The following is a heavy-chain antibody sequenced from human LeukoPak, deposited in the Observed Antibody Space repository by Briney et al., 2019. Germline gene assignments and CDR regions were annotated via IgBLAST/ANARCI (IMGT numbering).Heavy chain of an antibody. D-gene: IGHD3-9*01. Sequence: SETLSLTCTVSGGSISSSSYYWGWIRQPPGKGLEWIWSIYYSGSTYYNPSLKSRVTISVDTSKNQFSLKLSSVTAADTAVYYCARILTGTGRGYYYYGMDVWGQGTTVTVSS. V-gene: IGHV4-39*01. CDR1: GGSISSSSYY. CDR2: IYYSGST. CDR3: ARILTGTGRGYYYYGMDV. J-gene: IGHJ6*02.